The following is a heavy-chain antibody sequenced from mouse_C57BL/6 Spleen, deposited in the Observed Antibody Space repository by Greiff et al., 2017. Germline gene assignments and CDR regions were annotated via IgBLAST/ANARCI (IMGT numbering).Heavy chain of an antibody. CDR2: VNPNYGTT. CDR1: GFSFTDYN. J-gene: IGHJ2*01. Sequence: LQVSGPVLVKPGPSVKISCNASGFSFTDYNMNWVKQSNGKSLEWIGVVNPNYGTTSYNQKFKGKDTLTVDPSSSTAYMQLNSLTAGETAVYYCTRRGGLDGWGQGTTLTVSS. CDR3: TRRGGLDG. V-gene: IGHV1-39*01.